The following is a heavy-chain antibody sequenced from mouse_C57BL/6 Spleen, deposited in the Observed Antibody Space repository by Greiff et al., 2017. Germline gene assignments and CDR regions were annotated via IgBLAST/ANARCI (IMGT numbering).Heavy chain of an antibody. CDR2: ISSGGAYI. V-gene: IGHV5-9-1*02. D-gene: IGHD2-5*01. J-gene: IGHJ1*03. Sequence: DVMLVESGEGLVKPGGSLKLSCAASGFTFSSYAMSWVRQTPEKRLEWVAYISSGGAYIYYADTVKGRFTISRDNARNTLYLQMSSLKSEDTAMYYCTRGYYSNYWYFDVWGTGTTVTVSS. CDR3: TRGYYSNYWYFDV. CDR1: GFTFSSYA.